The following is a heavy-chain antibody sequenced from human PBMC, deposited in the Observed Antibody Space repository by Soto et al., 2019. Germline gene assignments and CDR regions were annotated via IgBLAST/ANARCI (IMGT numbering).Heavy chain of an antibody. CDR2: IIPIFGTA. CDR3: ASPWGDFWSGHRVRGGYYYYGMDV. CDR1: GGTFSRYA. J-gene: IGHJ6*02. Sequence: SVKVYCKASGGTFSRYAISWVRQDPGQGLEWMGGIIPIFGTANYAQKFQGRVTITADESTSTAYMELSSLRSEDTAVYYCASPWGDFWSGHRVRGGYYYYGMDVWGQGTTVTVSS. V-gene: IGHV1-69*13. D-gene: IGHD3-3*01.